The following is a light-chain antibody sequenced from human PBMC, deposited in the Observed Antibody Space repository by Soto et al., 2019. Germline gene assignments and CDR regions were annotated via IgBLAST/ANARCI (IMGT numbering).Light chain of an antibody. V-gene: IGKV3-20*01. CDR2: VTS. J-gene: IGKJ3*01. CDR3: HQYGNSPLT. Sequence: ETVLTQSPGTLSLSPGDRATLSCRASQNVYSNFVGWYQQRPGQAPRLLIYVTSTRATDIPDRFSGSGSGTDFNLTISRLEPDDFAVYFCHQYGNSPLTFGPETKVDF. CDR1: QNVYSNF.